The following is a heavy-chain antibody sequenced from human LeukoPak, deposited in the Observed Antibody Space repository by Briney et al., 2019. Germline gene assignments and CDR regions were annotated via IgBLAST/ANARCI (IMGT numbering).Heavy chain of an antibody. CDR1: GGSISGYY. J-gene: IGHJ4*02. Sequence: SETQSLTCTVSGGSISGYYWSWIRQPPGKGLEWIGFISYSGGTNYNPSLKSRVTISVDTSKNQFSLKLNSVTAADTAVYYCARHGGSYTFDYWGQGTLVTVSS. D-gene: IGHD1-26*01. CDR3: ARHGGSYTFDY. CDR2: ISYSGGT. V-gene: IGHV4-59*08.